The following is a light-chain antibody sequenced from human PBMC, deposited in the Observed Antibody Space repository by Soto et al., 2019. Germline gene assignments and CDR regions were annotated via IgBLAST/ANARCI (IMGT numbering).Light chain of an antibody. Sequence: EVVMTQSPATVSVSPGEGVTLSCRASQTISNDLAWYQQKPGQAPRLLIYGASTRATGVPARFSGGGSGTEFTLTISSLPSEDFAFYYCQQNNKWPSVTFGGGTKV. V-gene: IGKV3-15*01. CDR1: QTISND. J-gene: IGKJ4*01. CDR3: QQNNKWPSVT. CDR2: GAS.